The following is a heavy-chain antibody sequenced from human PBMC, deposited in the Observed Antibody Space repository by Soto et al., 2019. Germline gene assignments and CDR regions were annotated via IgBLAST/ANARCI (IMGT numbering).Heavy chain of an antibody. Sequence: EVQLLESGGGLGQPGGSLRLSCAASGFIFSSYAMNWVRQAPGKGLEWVSGISGSGGSTYYADSVKGRFTISRDSSKSTLYLQMNSLTAEDTAVYFCARDGGTGSSAWNKYSFGYCGQGTMVTVSS. CDR1: GFIFSSYA. CDR2: ISGSGGST. J-gene: IGHJ4*02. V-gene: IGHV3-23*01. CDR3: ARDGGTGSSAWNKYSFGY. D-gene: IGHD6-19*01.